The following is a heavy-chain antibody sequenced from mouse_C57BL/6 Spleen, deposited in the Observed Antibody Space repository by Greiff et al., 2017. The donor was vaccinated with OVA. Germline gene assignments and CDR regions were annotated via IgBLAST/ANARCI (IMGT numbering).Heavy chain of an antibody. Sequence: QVQLQQPGAELVKPGASVKLSCKASGYTFTSYWMNWVKQRPGQGLEWIGMIHPTSGSTNYNEKFKSKATLTVDKSSSTAYMQLSSLTSEDSAVYYCARGGSYPYFDYWGQGTTLTVSS. D-gene: IGHD6-1*01. CDR2: IHPTSGST. V-gene: IGHV1-64*01. J-gene: IGHJ2*01. CDR3: ARGGSYPYFDY. CDR1: GYTFTSYW.